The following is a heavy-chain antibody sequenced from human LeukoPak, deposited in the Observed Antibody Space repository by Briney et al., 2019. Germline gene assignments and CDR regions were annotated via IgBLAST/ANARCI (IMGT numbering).Heavy chain of an antibody. V-gene: IGHV3-48*03. CDR1: GFTFSVYE. CDR2: IGSSGSTV. CDR3: ARGAGYYSSSSN. Sequence: PGGSLSLFCGLSGFTFSVYEMNWVRHAPGKGLEWVSYIGSSGSTVYYADSVKDRFTISRDTSKNTVYLQMNSLRAEDTAVYYCARGAGYYSSSSNWGQGTLVTVSS. D-gene: IGHD6-13*01. J-gene: IGHJ4*02.